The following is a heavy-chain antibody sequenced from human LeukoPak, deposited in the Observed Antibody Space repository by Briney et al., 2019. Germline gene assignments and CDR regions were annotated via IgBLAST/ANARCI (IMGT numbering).Heavy chain of an antibody. Sequence: SETLSLTCTVSGGSISGYYWSWIRQPPGKGLEWIGRIYSSGSTNYNPSLKSRVTISVDTSKNQFSLKPTSVTAADTAMYYCERLDNWFDPWGQGTLVTVSS. J-gene: IGHJ5*02. CDR3: ERLDNWFDP. CDR2: IYSSGST. V-gene: IGHV4-59*01. CDR1: GGSISGYY.